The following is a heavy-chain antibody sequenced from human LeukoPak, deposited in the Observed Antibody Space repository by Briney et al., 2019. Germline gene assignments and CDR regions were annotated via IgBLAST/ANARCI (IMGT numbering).Heavy chain of an antibody. J-gene: IGHJ5*02. CDR3: ARAPAYYGILTGHYPNWFDP. CDR2: MNPNSGNT. V-gene: IGHV1-8*03. D-gene: IGHD3-9*01. CDR1: GYTFTSYD. Sequence: ASVKVSCKASGYTFTSYDINWVRQATGQGLEWMGWMNPNSGNTGYAQKFQGRVTITRNTSISTAYMELSSLRSEDTAVYYCARAPAYYGILTGHYPNWFDPWGQGTLVTVSS.